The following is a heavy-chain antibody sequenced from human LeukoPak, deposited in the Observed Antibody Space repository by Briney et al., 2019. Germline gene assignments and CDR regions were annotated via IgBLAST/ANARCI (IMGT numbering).Heavy chain of an antibody. CDR1: GGSISSYY. CDR3: ARAVAGGMDV. J-gene: IGHJ6*02. D-gene: IGHD6-19*01. Sequence: SETLSLTCTVSGGSISSYYWSWIRQPPGKGLEWIGYIYYSGSTNYNPSLKSRVTISVDTSKNQFSLKLSPVTAADTAVYYCARAVAGGMDVWGQGTTVTVSS. CDR2: IYYSGST. V-gene: IGHV4-59*08.